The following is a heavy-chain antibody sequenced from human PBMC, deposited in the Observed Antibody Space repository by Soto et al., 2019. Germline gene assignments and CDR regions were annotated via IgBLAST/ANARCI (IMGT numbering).Heavy chain of an antibody. D-gene: IGHD3-22*01. J-gene: IGHJ4*02. CDR1: GFTFSSYA. V-gene: IGHV3-23*01. CDR2: ISGSGGST. CDR3: AKDLGYDSSGYYPRYFDY. Sequence: GGSLRLSCAASGFTFSSYAMIWVRQAPGKGLEWVSAISGSGGSTYYADSVKGRFTISRDNSKNTLYLQMNSLRAEDTAVYYCAKDLGYDSSGYYPRYFDYWGQGTLVTVSS.